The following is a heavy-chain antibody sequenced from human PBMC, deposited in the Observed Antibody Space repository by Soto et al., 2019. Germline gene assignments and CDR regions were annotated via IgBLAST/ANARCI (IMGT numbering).Heavy chain of an antibody. J-gene: IGHJ4*02. CDR3: AKRPDTNGSGWNWFDY. CDR2: ISGSGGTT. D-gene: IGHD6-19*01. CDR1: GFTFSSYG. Sequence: EVQLLESGGGLVQPGGSLRLACAASGFTFSSYGMSWVRQDPGKGLEWVSSISGSGGTTQYADSVKGRLTISRDNSKNTVYLHMNSRRAEDTAVYYCAKRPDTNGSGWNWFDYWGQGTLVTVSS. V-gene: IGHV3-23*01.